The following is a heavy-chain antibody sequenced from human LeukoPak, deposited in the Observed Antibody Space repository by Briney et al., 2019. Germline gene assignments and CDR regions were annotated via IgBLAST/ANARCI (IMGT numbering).Heavy chain of an antibody. CDR1: GYTLTELS. CDR2: FDPEDGET. V-gene: IGHV1-24*01. Sequence: ASVKVSFKVSGYTLTELSMHWVRPAPGKGLEWMGGFDPEDGETIYAQKFQGRVTMTEDTSTDTAYMELSSLRSEDTAVYYCATDLYYGSGSYYHYFDYWGQGTLVTVSS. D-gene: IGHD3-10*01. J-gene: IGHJ4*02. CDR3: ATDLYYGSGSYYHYFDY.